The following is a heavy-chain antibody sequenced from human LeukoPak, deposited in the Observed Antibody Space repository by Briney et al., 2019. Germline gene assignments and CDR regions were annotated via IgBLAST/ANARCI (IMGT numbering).Heavy chain of an antibody. CDR1: GFTFRFYG. CDR3: AKDHRSGSDYFYDMDV. V-gene: IGHV3-23*01. D-gene: IGHD2-15*01. J-gene: IGHJ6*02. Sequence: GGSLGLSCAASGFTFRFYGVSWVRQAPGKGLEWVSSISGGGSRIIYADSVKGRFTISRDNSKNTLYLQMNSLRAEDTAIYYCAKDHRSGSDYFYDMDVLGQGTMVTVSS. CDR2: ISGGGSRI.